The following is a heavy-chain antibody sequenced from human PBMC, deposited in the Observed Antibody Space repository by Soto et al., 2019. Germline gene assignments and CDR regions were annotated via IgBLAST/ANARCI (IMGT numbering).Heavy chain of an antibody. J-gene: IGHJ5*02. CDR2: IYHSGST. CDR3: ARVITGYSMSTSCSEWFDP. Sequence: PSETLSLTCAVSGGSISSGGYSWSWIRQPPGKGLEWIGYIYHSGSTYYNPSLKSRVTISVDRSKNQFSLKLSSVTAADTAVYYCARVITGYSMSTSCSEWFDPWGQGTLVTVS. D-gene: IGHD2-2*01. V-gene: IGHV4-30-2*01. CDR1: GGSISSGGYS.